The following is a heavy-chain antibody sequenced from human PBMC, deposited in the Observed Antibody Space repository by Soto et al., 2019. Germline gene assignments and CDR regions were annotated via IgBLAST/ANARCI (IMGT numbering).Heavy chain of an antibody. J-gene: IGHJ6*02. CDR2: LNHSGST. D-gene: IGHD6-13*01. V-gene: IGHV4-34*01. CDR1: GGSFSGDN. Sequence: PSETLSLTCAVYGGSFSGDNWRWLSHHPGKGLEWIGELNHSGSTNYNPSLKSRVTISVDTANNQFSLKLSSVTAADTAVFYCERGPKRSGSSWYVVARTNLTRNSGMDVWGQGPTGT. CDR3: ERGPKRSGSSWYVVARTNLTRNSGMDV.